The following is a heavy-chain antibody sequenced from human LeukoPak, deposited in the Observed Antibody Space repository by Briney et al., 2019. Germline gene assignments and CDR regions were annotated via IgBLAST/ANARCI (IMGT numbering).Heavy chain of an antibody. V-gene: IGHV4-59*01. CDR2: IYYSGST. D-gene: IGHD6-19*01. CDR3: AVIPGYSSGWYEY. CDR1: GGSISSYY. Sequence: SETLSLTCTVSGGSISSYYWSWIRQPPGKGLEWLGYIYYSGSTNYNPSLKSRVTISVDTSKNQFSLKLSSVTAADTAVYYCAVIPGYSSGWYEYWGQGTLVTVSS. J-gene: IGHJ4*02.